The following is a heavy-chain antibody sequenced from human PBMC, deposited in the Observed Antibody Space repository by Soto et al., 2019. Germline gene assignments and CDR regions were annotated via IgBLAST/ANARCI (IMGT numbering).Heavy chain of an antibody. V-gene: IGHV3-23*01. Sequence: EVQLLESGGGLVQPGGSLRLSCTASGITFSNYAMSWVRQAPRKGLEWVSSISTSGGRPYYADSVKGRFTISRDNSKNTLYLQMNSLRVVDTAVYYCAKDPDRYDYVWGTYRYIDHWGQGTLVTVSS. CDR1: GITFSNYA. J-gene: IGHJ4*02. CDR3: AKDPDRYDYVWGTYRYIDH. CDR2: ISTSGGRP. D-gene: IGHD3-16*02.